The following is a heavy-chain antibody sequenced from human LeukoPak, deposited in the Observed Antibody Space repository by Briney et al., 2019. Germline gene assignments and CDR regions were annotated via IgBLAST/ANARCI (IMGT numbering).Heavy chain of an antibody. CDR1: GGSISGNNW. V-gene: IGHV4-4*02. D-gene: IGHD1-26*01. CDR2: IYHDGST. CDR3: ARHGVAGAHAFDI. J-gene: IGHJ3*02. Sequence: SETLSLTCAVSGGSISGNNWWIWVGQSPEKGLEWIGEIYHDGSTNYNPSLKSRVTISMDKSKNQLTLKLNFVTAADTAVYYCARHGVAGAHAFDIWGQGTMVTAPS.